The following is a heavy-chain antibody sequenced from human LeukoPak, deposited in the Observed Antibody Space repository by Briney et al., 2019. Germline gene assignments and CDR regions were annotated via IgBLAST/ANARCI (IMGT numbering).Heavy chain of an antibody. Sequence: KPGGSLRLSCAASGFTFSDYYMSWIRQAPGKGLEWVSYISSSGSTIDYADSVKGRFTISRDNSKNTLYLQMNSLRAEDTAVYYRARDFGYYDSSGYTGMDVWGQGTTVTVSS. CDR1: GFTFSDYY. V-gene: IGHV3-11*04. J-gene: IGHJ6*02. D-gene: IGHD3-22*01. CDR2: ISSSGSTI. CDR3: ARDFGYYDSSGYTGMDV.